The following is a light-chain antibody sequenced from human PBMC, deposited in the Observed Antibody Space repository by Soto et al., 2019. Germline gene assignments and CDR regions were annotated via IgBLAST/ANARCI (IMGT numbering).Light chain of an antibody. J-gene: IGKJ3*01. Sequence: IQLTQYPSSLSASVGDRVDITCRASQGINSDLAWYQQKPGKTPKLLISAAFSLEGGVPTRFSGSGSGADFTLTISSLPPEDSGTYYCQQLYDYPITFGPGTKVDVK. CDR2: AAF. CDR1: QGINSD. V-gene: IGKV1-9*01. CDR3: QQLYDYPIT.